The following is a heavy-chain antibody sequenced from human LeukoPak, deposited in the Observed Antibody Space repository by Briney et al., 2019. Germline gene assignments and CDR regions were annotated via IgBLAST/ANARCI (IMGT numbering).Heavy chain of an antibody. CDR3: TREKEAYNFGLAYYYYYMDV. CDR2: IGSGAKSYAT. Sequence: GVLRLSCAASGSTFSGSAMHWVRQAPGKGLEWVGQIGSGAKSYATAYAASVKGRFTISRDDSKNTAYLQMNSLQTEDTAVYYCTREKEAYNFGLAYYYYYMDVWGKGTTVTVSS. V-gene: IGHV3-73*01. CDR1: GSTFSGSA. J-gene: IGHJ6*03. D-gene: IGHD5-18*01.